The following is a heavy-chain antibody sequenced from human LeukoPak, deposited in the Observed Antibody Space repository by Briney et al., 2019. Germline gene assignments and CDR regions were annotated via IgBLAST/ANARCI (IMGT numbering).Heavy chain of an antibody. V-gene: IGHV1-69*05. CDR3: ARDPRYSNANAH. D-gene: IGHD5-18*01. CDR2: IIPIFGTA. CDR1: GGTFSSYA. Sequence: SVKVSCKASGGTFSSYAISWVRQAPGQGLEWMGRIIPIFGTANYAQKFQGRVTITTDESTSTAYMELSSLRSEDTAVYYCARDPRYSNANAHWGQGTLVTVSS. J-gene: IGHJ4*02.